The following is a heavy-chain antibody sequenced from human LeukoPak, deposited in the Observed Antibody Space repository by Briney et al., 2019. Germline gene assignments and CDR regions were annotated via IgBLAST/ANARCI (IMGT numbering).Heavy chain of an antibody. D-gene: IGHD3-10*01. Sequence: PGGSLRLSCAASGFTFSSYAMSWVRQAPVKGLEWVSAISGSGGSTYYADSVKGRFTISRDNSKNTLYLQMNSLRAEDTAVYYCAKDPTNYYGSGSYSYWGQGTLVTVSS. CDR3: AKDPTNYYGSGSYSY. CDR1: GFTFSSYA. CDR2: ISGSGGST. J-gene: IGHJ4*02. V-gene: IGHV3-23*01.